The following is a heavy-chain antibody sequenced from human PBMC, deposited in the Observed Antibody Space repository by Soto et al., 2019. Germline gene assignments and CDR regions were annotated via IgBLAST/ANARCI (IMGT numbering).Heavy chain of an antibody. CDR2: IKQDGSEK. Sequence: PGGSLRLSCAASGFTFSSYWMSWVRQAPGKGLEWVASIKQDGSEKYYVDSVKGRFTISRDNAKNSLYLQMNSLRAEDTAVYYCARDRDCSGGSCYHVAYYFDYWGQGTLVTVSS. CDR3: ARDRDCSGGSCYHVAYYFDY. J-gene: IGHJ4*02. CDR1: GFTFSSYW. D-gene: IGHD2-15*01. V-gene: IGHV3-7*01.